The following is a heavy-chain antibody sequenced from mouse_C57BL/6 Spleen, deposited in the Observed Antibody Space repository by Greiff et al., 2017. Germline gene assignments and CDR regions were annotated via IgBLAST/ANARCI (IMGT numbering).Heavy chain of an antibody. D-gene: IGHD4-1*01. Sequence: EVQLQESGPGLVKPSQSLSLTCSVTGYSITSGYYWNWIRQFPGNKLEWMGYISYDGSNNYNPSLKNRISITRDTSKNQFFLKLNSVTTEDTATYYCARGTGRESFDYWGQGTTLTVSS. J-gene: IGHJ2*01. V-gene: IGHV3-6*01. CDR1: GYSITSGYY. CDR3: ARGTGRESFDY. CDR2: ISYDGSN.